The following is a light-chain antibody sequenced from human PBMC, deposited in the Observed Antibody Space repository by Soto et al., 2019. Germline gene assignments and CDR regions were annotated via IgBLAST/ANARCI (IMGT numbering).Light chain of an antibody. Sequence: IQVGISRSSVCGVVKECITITCPASQSISSYLNWYQQKPGKAPKLLIYAASSLQSGVPSRFSGSGSGTDFTLTISSLQPEDFATYYCQQSYSIIRKFGQGTKVDI. J-gene: IGKJ1*01. V-gene: IGKV1-39*01. CDR2: AAS. CDR3: QQSYSIIRK. CDR1: QSISSY.